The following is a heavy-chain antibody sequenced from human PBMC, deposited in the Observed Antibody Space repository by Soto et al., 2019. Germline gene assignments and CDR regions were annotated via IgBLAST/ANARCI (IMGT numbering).Heavy chain of an antibody. D-gene: IGHD6-13*01. CDR1: GGSISSYY. Sequence: SETLSLTCTVSGGSISSYYWSWIRQPPAKGLEWIGYIYYSGSTNYTPSLKSRVTISVDTSKNQFSLKLSSVTAADTAVYYCARDLIAADRYYYYGMDVWVQGTTVTVSS. CDR3: ARDLIAADRYYYYGMDV. CDR2: IYYSGST. J-gene: IGHJ6*02. V-gene: IGHV4-59*01.